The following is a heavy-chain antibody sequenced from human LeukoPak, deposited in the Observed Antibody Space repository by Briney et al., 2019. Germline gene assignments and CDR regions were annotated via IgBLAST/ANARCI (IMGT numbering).Heavy chain of an antibody. D-gene: IGHD2-15*01. CDR1: GITFSTSG. CDR2: VRHDGSNE. V-gene: IGHV3-30*02. J-gene: IGHJ5*02. Sequence: GGSLRLSCAASGITFSTSGMHWVRQAPGRGLEWVAFVRHDGSNEKYADSVKGRFTISRDNSKNTLYLQMNSLIVEDTAVYYCAKDRTVVVTAYGGWFDPWGQGTLVTVSS. CDR3: AKDRTVVVTAYGGWFDP.